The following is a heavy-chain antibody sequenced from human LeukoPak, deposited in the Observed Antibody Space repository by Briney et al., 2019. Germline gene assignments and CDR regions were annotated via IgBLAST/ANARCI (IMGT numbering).Heavy chain of an antibody. J-gene: IGHJ4*02. D-gene: IGHD4-17*01. CDR2: ISSSGSYI. Sequence: PGGSLRLSCAASGFTFSSYSMNWVRQAPGKGLEWVSSISSSGSYIYYADSVKGRFTISRDNAKNSLYLQMNSLRAEDTAVYYCARGYYGDPSQVYYSDYWGQGTLVTVSS. CDR3: ARGYYGDPSQVYYSDY. V-gene: IGHV3-21*01. CDR1: GFTFSSYS.